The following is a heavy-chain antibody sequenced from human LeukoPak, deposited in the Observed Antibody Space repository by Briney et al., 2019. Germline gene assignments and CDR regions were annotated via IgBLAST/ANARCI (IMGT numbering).Heavy chain of an antibody. J-gene: IGHJ4*02. CDR3: VKQVAGGQIDY. CDR2: ISSEGKTT. V-gene: IGHV3-64D*06. D-gene: IGHD6-19*01. Sequence: GGSLRLSCSASGFIFSPYAMHWVRQAPGKGLEYVSSISSEGKTTYYADSVKGRFTISRDNSKNTLYLQMNSLRAEDTAVYYCVKQVAGGQIDYWGQGTLVTVSS. CDR1: GFIFSPYA.